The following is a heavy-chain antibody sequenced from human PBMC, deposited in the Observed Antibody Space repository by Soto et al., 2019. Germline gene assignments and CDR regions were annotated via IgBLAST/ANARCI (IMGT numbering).Heavy chain of an antibody. V-gene: IGHV4-59*01. D-gene: IGHD6-13*01. CDR3: ARDGEGIAIDAFDI. J-gene: IGHJ3*02. Sequence: LSLTCTVSGGSISSYYWSWIRQPPGKGLEWSGYIYYSGSTNYNPSLKSRVTISVDTSKNQFSLKLSSVTAADTAVYYCARDGEGIAIDAFDIWGQGTMVTVSS. CDR2: IYYSGST. CDR1: GGSISSYY.